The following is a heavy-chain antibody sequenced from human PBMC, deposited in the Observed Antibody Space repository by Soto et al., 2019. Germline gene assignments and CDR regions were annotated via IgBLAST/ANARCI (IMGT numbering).Heavy chain of an antibody. CDR1: GFTFSNYD. CDR3: AKGSIVAGAIRYDLDY. J-gene: IGHJ4*02. V-gene: IGHV3-23*01. CDR2: ISGRGSST. D-gene: IGHD2-2*01. Sequence: EVQLLNSGGGLVQPGGSLRLSCAASGFTFSNYDMNWVRQAPGKGLEWVSAISGRGSSTYYADSVKGRFTISRDDSKNTAYLQMNSPRAEDTAVYYCAKGSIVAGAIRYDLDYWGQGTLVTVSS.